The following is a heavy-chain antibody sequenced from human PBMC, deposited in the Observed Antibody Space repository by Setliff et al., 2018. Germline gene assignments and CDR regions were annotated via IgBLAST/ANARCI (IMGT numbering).Heavy chain of an antibody. CDR3: VRTVVPGYYFDS. V-gene: IGHV3-72*01. CDR2: SRDKASSYTT. Sequence: PGGSLRLSCAASGFIFSDHYMDWVRQAPGRGLEWVARSRDKASSYTTEYAASVKGRFTIARDNSKNSVYLQMNSLKTEDAAVYYCVRTVVPGYYFDSWGQGTLVTVSS. D-gene: IGHD3-10*01. J-gene: IGHJ4*02. CDR1: GFIFSDHY.